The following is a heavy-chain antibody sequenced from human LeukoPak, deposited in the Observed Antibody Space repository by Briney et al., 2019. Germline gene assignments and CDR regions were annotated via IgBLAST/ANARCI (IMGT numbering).Heavy chain of an antibody. D-gene: IGHD6-6*01. CDR3: ARELEQLVADPSHDAFDI. J-gene: IGHJ3*02. CDR2: IIPIFGTA. CDR1: GGTFSSYA. V-gene: IGHV1-69*05. Sequence: AASVKVSCKASGGTFSSYAISWVRQAPGQGLEWMGGIIPIFGTANYAQKFQGRVTITTDESTSTAYMELSSLRSEDTAVYYCARELEQLVADPSHDAFDIWGQGTMVTVSS.